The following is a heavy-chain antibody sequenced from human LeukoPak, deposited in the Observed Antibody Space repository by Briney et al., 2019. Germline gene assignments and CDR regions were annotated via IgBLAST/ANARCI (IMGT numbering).Heavy chain of an antibody. CDR1: GYTFTSFG. CDR2: ISGYTGNT. V-gene: IGHV1-18*01. CDR3: VRDRNSAARYFFDY. Sequence: ASVKVSCKASGYTFTSFGFSWVRQAPGQGPEWMGWISGYTGNTNYAQRFQGRVTMTTATSTRPAYMELRALRSDYTGVYYWVRDRNSAARYFFDYWGPGTLVTVSS. J-gene: IGHJ4*02. D-gene: IGHD6-6*01.